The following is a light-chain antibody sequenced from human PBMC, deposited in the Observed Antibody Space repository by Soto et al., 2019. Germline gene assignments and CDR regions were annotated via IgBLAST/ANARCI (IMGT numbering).Light chain of an antibody. CDR2: AAS. Sequence: IQLTQSPSSLSASVGDRVTITCRASHGISSYLAWYQQKPGKALKLLIYAASTLQSRVPSRFSGSGSGTDFTLTISSLQPQDFATYYCQQLNTYPITFGQGTRLEIK. J-gene: IGKJ5*01. CDR3: QQLNTYPIT. CDR1: HGISSY. V-gene: IGKV1-9*01.